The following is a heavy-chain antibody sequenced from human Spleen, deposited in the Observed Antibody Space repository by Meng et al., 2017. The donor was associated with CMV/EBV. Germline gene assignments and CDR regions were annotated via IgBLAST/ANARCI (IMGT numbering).Heavy chain of an antibody. Sequence: QVQLVQSGGEVKMPGAPVKVSCKASGYTFTKNYMHWVRQAPGQGPEWMGIINPSGGYTKYAQKFQGRFTMTTDTPTKTLYMELRSLGSEDTAVYYCARSEEGYFPRRFDYWGQGTLVTVSS. CDR1: GYTFTKNY. D-gene: IGHD3-22*01. V-gene: IGHV1-46*01. J-gene: IGHJ4*02. CDR2: INPSGGYT. CDR3: ARSEEGYFPRRFDY.